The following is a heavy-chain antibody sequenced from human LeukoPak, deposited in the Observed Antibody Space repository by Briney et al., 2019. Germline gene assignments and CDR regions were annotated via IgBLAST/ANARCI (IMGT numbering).Heavy chain of an antibody. CDR2: IYYSGST. V-gene: IGHV4-59*01. CDR1: GGSISSYY. J-gene: IGHJ6*04. CDR3: ARDRAIAAAGTRSPYYYYYGMDV. D-gene: IGHD6-13*01. Sequence: PSETLSLTRTVSGGSISSYYWSWIRQPPGKGLEWIGYIYYSGSTNYNPSLKSRVTISVDTSKNQFSLKLSSVTAADTAVYYCARDRAIAAAGTRSPYYYYYGMDVWGKGTTVTVSS.